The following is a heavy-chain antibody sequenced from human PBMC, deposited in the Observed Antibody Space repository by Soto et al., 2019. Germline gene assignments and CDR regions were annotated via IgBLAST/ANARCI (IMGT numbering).Heavy chain of an antibody. V-gene: IGHV4-34*01. CDR2: INHSGST. J-gene: IGHJ6*02. CDR1: VGSFSGYY. CDR3: ARGNRNSSGWYRVYGMDV. D-gene: IGHD6-19*01. Sequence: SETLSLTCAVYVGSFSGYYWSWIRQPPGKGLEWIGEINHSGSTNYNPSLKSRVTISVDTSKNQFSLKLSSVTAADTAVYYCARGNRNSSGWYRVYGMDVWGQGTTVTVSS.